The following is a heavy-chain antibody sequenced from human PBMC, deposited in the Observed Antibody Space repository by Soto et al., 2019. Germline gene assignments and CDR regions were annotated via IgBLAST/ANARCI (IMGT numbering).Heavy chain of an antibody. J-gene: IGHJ5*02. CDR2: ISSSSSTI. D-gene: IGHD3-10*01. CDR1: GFTFSSYS. V-gene: IGHV3-48*02. Sequence: GGSLRLSCAASGFTFSSYSMNWVRQAPGKGLEWVSYISSSSSTIYYANFVKGRFTISRKNVKNSLYLLMNSLRDEDTAVYDCASDPDRISITMVRGVKPWFDPWGQGTLVTVSS. CDR3: ASDPDRISITMVRGVKPWFDP.